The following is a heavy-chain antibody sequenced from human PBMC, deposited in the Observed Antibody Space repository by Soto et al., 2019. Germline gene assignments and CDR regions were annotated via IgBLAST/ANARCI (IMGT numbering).Heavy chain of an antibody. CDR1: GYTFTSYG. CDR2: ISAHNHNT. V-gene: IGHV1-18*01. J-gene: IGHJ4*02. CDR3: SRGRYGDY. Sequence: QVNLVQSGAEVKKPGASVKVSCKGSGYTFTSYGISWVRQAPGQGLEWMGWISAHNHNTNYAQKLQGRVTVTTDTSTSTAYIELRSLRSSATSVYYCSRGRYGDYWGQGTLVTVSS. D-gene: IGHD4-17*01.